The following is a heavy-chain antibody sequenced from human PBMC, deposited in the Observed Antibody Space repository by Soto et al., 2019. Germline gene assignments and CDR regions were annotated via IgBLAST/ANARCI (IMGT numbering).Heavy chain of an antibody. D-gene: IGHD4-17*01. V-gene: IGHV5-51*01. CDR1: GYTFTSYW. CDR3: ARVIADYGDYFDS. Sequence: GESLKISCKGSGYTFTSYWIAWVRQMPGKGLEWMGIIYPADSDTRYSPSFQGQVTFSVDKSIRTAYLQWSSLKASDTAMYFCARVIADYGDYFDSWGQETPVTVSS. CDR2: IYPADSDT. J-gene: IGHJ4*02.